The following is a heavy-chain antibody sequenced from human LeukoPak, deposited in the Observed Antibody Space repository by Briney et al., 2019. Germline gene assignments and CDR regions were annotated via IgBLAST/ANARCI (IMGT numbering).Heavy chain of an antibody. CDR3: ARASGYSSGWLY. Sequence: SETLSLTCAVYGGSFSGYYWSWIRQPPGKGLEWIGEINHSGSTNYNPSLKSRVTISVDTSKNQFSLKLSSVTAADTAVYYCARASGYSSGWLYWGQGTLVTVSS. CDR1: GGSFSGYY. J-gene: IGHJ4*02. D-gene: IGHD6-19*01. V-gene: IGHV4-34*01. CDR2: INHSGST.